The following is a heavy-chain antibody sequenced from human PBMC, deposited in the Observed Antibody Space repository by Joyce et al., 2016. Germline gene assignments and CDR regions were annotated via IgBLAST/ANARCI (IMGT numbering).Heavy chain of an antibody. CDR3: ARAEYSSGTWAFDI. Sequence: QVLLVQSGAEVKKPGSSVKVSCKASGGTFSSSAISWVRQAPGQGLEWMGGIIPGSPTTNYAQKFQGRVTITADNMELSSLRSDDTAVYYCARAEYSSGTWAFDIWGQGTMVTVSS. J-gene: IGHJ3*02. V-gene: IGHV1-69*06. CDR1: GGTFSSSA. D-gene: IGHD6-19*01. CDR2: IIPGSPTT.